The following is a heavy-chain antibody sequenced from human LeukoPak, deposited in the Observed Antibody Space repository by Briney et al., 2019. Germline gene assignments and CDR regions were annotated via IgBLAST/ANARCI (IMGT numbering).Heavy chain of an antibody. CDR1: GYTFTTYG. CDR2: ISTYNGKT. V-gene: IGHV1-18*01. Sequence: ASVKVSCKASGYTFTTYGITWVRQAPGQGLEWMGWISTYNGKTNYAQKFQGRVTMTTDTSASTAYMELRSLRADDTAVYYWARGGWPSYYYYMDVGGKGITVTVSS. CDR3: ARGGWPSYYYYMDV. J-gene: IGHJ6*03. D-gene: IGHD6-19*01.